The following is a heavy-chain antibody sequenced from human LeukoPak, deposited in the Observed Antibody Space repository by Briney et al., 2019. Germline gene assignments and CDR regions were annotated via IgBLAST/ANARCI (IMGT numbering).Heavy chain of an antibody. CDR2: IYHSGST. CDR3: ARVWVGYVAAAGY. V-gene: IGHV4-38-2*02. CDR1: NYSITSGYY. J-gene: IGHJ4*02. Sequence: SETLSLTCTVSNYSITSGYYWGWIRQPPRRGLEWIGSIYHSGSTHYNPSLKSRVTISIDTSRNQFSLKLTSLTAADTAVYYCARVWVGYVAAAGYWGQGTLVTVSS. D-gene: IGHD6-13*01.